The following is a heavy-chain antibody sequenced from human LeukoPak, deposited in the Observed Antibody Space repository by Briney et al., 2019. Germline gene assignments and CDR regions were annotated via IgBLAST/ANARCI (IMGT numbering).Heavy chain of an antibody. J-gene: IGHJ4*02. CDR2: ISGSGGST. CDR3: AKDPSPAGYYFDY. D-gene: IGHD6-13*01. V-gene: IGHV3-23*01. CDR1: GFTFSSYA. Sequence: GGSLRLSCAASGFTFSSYAMSWVRQAPGKGLEWVSAISGSGGSTYYADSVEGRFTISRDNSKNTLYLQMNSLRAEDTAVYYCAKDPSPAGYYFDYWGQGTLVTVSS.